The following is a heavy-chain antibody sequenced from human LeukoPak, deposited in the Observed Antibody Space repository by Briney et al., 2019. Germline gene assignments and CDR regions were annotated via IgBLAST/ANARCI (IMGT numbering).Heavy chain of an antibody. Sequence: GGSLRLSCAASGFTFSSYGMHWVPQAPGKGLERVAVIWYDGSNKYYADSVKGRFTISRDNSKNTLYLQMNSLRAEDTAVYYCARESARGADAFDIWGQGTMVTVSS. CDR3: ARESARGADAFDI. J-gene: IGHJ3*02. D-gene: IGHD1-26*01. CDR1: GFTFSSYG. V-gene: IGHV3-33*01. CDR2: IWYDGSNK.